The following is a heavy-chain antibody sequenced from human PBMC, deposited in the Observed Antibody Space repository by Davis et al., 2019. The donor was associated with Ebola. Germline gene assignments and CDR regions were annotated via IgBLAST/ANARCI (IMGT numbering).Heavy chain of an antibody. Sequence: PGGSLRLSCAASGFIFNTWMHWARQVPGKGLEWVSHINVDGSVTTFADSVKGRFTISRDNAKNTLYLQMNSLRAEDTAVYYCTTAFEYWGQGTLVTVPS. CDR1: GFIFNTW. V-gene: IGHV3-74*01. CDR3: TTAFEY. J-gene: IGHJ4*02. D-gene: IGHD2/OR15-2a*01. CDR2: INVDGSVT.